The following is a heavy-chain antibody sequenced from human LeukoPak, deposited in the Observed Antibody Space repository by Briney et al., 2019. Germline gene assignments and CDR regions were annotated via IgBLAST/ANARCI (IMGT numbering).Heavy chain of an antibody. CDR2: ISSSSSYI. J-gene: IGHJ4*02. CDR1: GFTFSSYS. Sequence: GGSLRLSCAASGFTFSSYSMNWVRQAPGKGLEWVSSISSSSSYIYYADSVKGRFTISRDNAKNSLYLQMNSLRAEDTAVYYCARDRGHSGSWNYYFDYWGQGTLVTVSS. CDR3: ARDRGHSGSWNYYFDY. V-gene: IGHV3-21*01. D-gene: IGHD6-13*01.